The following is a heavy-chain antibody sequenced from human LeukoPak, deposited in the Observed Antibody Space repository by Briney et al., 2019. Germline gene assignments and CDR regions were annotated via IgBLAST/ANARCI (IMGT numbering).Heavy chain of an antibody. Sequence: GGSLRLSCAASGFTFYNYAMSWVRQAPGKGLEWVSAISASGGTTYYADSVKGRFTISRDNSENTLFLQMNSLRAEDTVVYYCAKEPRVYCSSTSCPNWFDSWGQGTLVTVSS. CDR2: ISASGGTT. D-gene: IGHD2-2*01. V-gene: IGHV3-23*01. CDR3: AKEPRVYCSSTSCPNWFDS. J-gene: IGHJ5*01. CDR1: GFTFYNYA.